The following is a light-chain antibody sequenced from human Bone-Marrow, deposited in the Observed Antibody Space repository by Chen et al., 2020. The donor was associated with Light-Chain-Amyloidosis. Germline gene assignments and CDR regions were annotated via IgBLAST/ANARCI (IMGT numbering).Light chain of an antibody. CDR3: QSADSHGTYGGI. CDR2: RDT. CDR1: DLPTKY. Sequence: SYELTQPPSVSVSPGQTARITCSGDDLPTKYAYWYQQKPGQAPVLVIHRDTERPSGISERFSGSSSGANGTVTIRGVQAESEADYPCQSADSHGTYGGIFGGGTKLTVL. J-gene: IGLJ2*01. V-gene: IGLV3-25*03.